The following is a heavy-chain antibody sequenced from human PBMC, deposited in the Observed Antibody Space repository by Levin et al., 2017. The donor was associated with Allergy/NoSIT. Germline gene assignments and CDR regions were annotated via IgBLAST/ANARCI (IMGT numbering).Heavy chain of an antibody. CDR1: GGSISSSSYY. V-gene: IGHV4-39*01. D-gene: IGHD6-6*01. J-gene: IGHJ4*02. Sequence: SQTLSLTCTVSGGSISSSSYYWGWIRQPPGKGLEWIGSIYYSGSTYYNPSLKSRVTISVDTSKNQFSLKLSSVTAADTAVYYCARPEWGQLAFFDYWGQGTLVTVSS. CDR2: IYYSGST. CDR3: ARPEWGQLAFFDY.